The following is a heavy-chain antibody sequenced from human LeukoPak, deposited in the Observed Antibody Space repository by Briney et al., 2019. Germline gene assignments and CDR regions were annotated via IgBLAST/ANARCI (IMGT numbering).Heavy chain of an antibody. CDR2: ISGRAGST. V-gene: IGHV3-23*01. CDR3: AKGGAARFDY. Sequence: PGGSLRLSCAASGFTFSNYAMSWVRQAPGKGLEWVSAISGRAGSTDYADSVKGRFTISRDNSKNTLYLQMNSLRAEDTAVYYCAKGGAARFDYWGQGTLVTVSP. D-gene: IGHD5-18*01. CDR1: GFTFSNYA. J-gene: IGHJ4*02.